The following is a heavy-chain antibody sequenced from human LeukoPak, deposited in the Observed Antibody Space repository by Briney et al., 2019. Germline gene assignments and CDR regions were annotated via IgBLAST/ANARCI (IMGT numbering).Heavy chain of an antibody. J-gene: IGHJ3*02. V-gene: IGHV3-9*01. CDR1: GFTFDDYA. Sequence: GGSLRLSCAASGFTFDDYAMHWVRQAQGKGLDGASGFSWYSGSIGYADSVKGRFTISRDNAKNSLYLQMNSLRAEDTALYYCAKDISWYSGSVAFDIWGQGTMVTVSS. CDR2: FSWYSGSI. CDR3: AKDISWYSGSVAFDI. D-gene: IGHD6-13*01.